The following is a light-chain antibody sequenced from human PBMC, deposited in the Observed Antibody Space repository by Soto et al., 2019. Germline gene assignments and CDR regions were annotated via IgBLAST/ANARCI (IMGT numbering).Light chain of an antibody. CDR3: SSFAGSRVLV. J-gene: IGLJ2*01. CDR1: SSDVGAYNY. CDR2: EVS. V-gene: IGLV2-14*03. Sequence: QSALTQPASVSGSPGQSITISCTGTSSDVGAYNYVSWDQQHPGKAPKLIIYEVSDRPSGVSNRFSGSKSGNTASLTISGLQAEDEADYYCSSFAGSRVLVLGGGTKVTVL.